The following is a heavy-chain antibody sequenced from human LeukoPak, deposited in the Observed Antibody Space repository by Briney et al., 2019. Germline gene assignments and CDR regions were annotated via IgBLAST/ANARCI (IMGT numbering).Heavy chain of an antibody. V-gene: IGHV4-31*11. CDR2: IYYSGST. D-gene: IGHD2-15*01. J-gene: IGHJ4*02. Sequence: SETLSLTCAVYGGSFSGYYWSWIRQHPGKGLEWIGYIYYSGSTYYNPSLKSRVTISVDTSKNQFSLKLSSVTAADTAVYYCARGDCERFFDYWGQGTVVTVSS. CDR3: ARGDCERFFDY. CDR1: GGSFSGYY.